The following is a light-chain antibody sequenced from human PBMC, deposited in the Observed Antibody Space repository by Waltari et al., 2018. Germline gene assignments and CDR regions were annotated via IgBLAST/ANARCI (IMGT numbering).Light chain of an antibody. J-gene: IGLJ2*01. V-gene: IGLV3-21*04. CDR2: YDT. CDR3: QVWDSSRHHVI. Sequence: SYILTQPPSVSVAPGQTARLTCGVDDIGARSVHWCQQRPGQAPVLVIYYDTDRPSGIPDRFSGSHFGNTATLTISRVEAGDEADYYCQVWDSSRHHVIFGGGTRLTVL. CDR1: DIGARS.